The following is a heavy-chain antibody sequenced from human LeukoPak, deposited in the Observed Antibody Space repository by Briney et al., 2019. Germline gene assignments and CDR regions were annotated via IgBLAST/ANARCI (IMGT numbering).Heavy chain of an antibody. CDR1: GGSFSGYY. D-gene: IGHD3-16*01. Sequence: SETLSLTCAVYGGSFSGYYWSWIRQPPGKGLDWIGEINHSGSTNYNPSLKSRVTISVNTSKNQFSLKLSSVTAADTAVYYCARAQRWGWLLERREYFDYWGQGTLVTVSS. CDR3: ARAQRWGWLLERREYFDY. J-gene: IGHJ4*02. CDR2: INHSGST. V-gene: IGHV4-34*01.